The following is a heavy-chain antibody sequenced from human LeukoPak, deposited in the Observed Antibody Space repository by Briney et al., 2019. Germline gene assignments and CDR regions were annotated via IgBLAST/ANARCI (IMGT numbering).Heavy chain of an antibody. J-gene: IGHJ4*02. D-gene: IGHD2-21*02. CDR1: GYTLTDLY. V-gene: IGHV1-24*01. Sequence: GASVKVSCQVSGYTLTDLYIHWVRQAPGKGLEWMGSFNPTDGERIYAQKFQGRVTMTKDTSTDTAYMELSTLRSEDTAVYYCATCDDFRVDYWGQATLVSVCS. CDR2: FNPTDGER. CDR3: ATCDDFRVDY.